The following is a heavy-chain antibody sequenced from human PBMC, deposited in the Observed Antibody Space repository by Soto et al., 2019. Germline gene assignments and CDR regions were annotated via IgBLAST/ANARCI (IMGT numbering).Heavy chain of an antibody. J-gene: IGHJ5*02. Sequence: QVQLQESGPGLVKPSQTLSLTCTVSGGSISSGGYYWSWIRQHPGKGLEWIGYIYYSGSTYYNPSLKRRVTMPVDTSKNQFSLKLSSVTAADTAVYYCARESYYYGSGSYSDWFDPWGQGTLVTVSS. CDR2: IYYSGST. CDR1: GGSISSGGYY. CDR3: ARESYYYGSGSYSDWFDP. V-gene: IGHV4-31*03. D-gene: IGHD3-10*01.